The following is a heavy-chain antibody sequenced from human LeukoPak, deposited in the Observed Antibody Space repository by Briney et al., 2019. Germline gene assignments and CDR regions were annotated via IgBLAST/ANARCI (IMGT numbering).Heavy chain of an antibody. J-gene: IGHJ5*02. CDR3: ARGPARLYGSENWFDP. CDR2: ISISGSTI. V-gene: IGHV3-48*03. Sequence: GGSLRLSCAASGFTFSSYEMNWVRQAPGKGLEWVSYISISGSTIYYADSVKGRFTISRDNAKNSLYLQMNSLRAEDTAVYYCARGPARLYGSENWFDPWGQGTLVTVSS. CDR1: GFTFSSYE. D-gene: IGHD4-17*01.